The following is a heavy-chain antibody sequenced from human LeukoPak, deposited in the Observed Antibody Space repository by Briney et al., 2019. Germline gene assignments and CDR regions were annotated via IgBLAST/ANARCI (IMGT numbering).Heavy chain of an antibody. V-gene: IGHV1-69*05. D-gene: IGHD6-6*01. Sequence: SVKVSCKASGGTFSSYAISWVRQAPGQGLEWMGGIIPIFGTANYAQKFQGRVTMTRDTSTSTVYMELSSLRSEDTAVYYCARAYSNSSPFDYWGQGTLVTVSS. J-gene: IGHJ4*02. CDR3: ARAYSNSSPFDY. CDR2: IIPIFGTA. CDR1: GGTFSSYA.